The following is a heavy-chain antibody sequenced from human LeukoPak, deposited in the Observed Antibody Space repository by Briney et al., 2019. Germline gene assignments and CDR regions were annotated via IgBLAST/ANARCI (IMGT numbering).Heavy chain of an antibody. CDR2: ISDSGGST. CDR3: AKTPKTYGDYAAVDY. J-gene: IGHJ4*02. V-gene: IGHV3-23*01. D-gene: IGHD4-17*01. CDR1: GFTFSSYA. Sequence: GGSLRLSCAASGFTFSSYAMNWVRQAPGKGLEWVSTISDSGGSTYYADSVKGRFTISRDNSKNTLYLQMNSLRAEDTAVYYCAKTPKTYGDYAAVDYWGQGTLVTVSS.